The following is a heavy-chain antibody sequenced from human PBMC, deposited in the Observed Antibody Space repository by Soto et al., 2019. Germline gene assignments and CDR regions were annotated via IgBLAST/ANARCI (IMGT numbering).Heavy chain of an antibody. V-gene: IGHV5-51*01. J-gene: IGHJ6*03. CDR3: ARLGWSGGSCYSPYYYMDV. CDR1: GYSFTSYW. D-gene: IGHD2-15*01. Sequence: GESLKISCKGSGYSFTSYWIGWVRQMPGKGLEWMGIIYPGDSDTRYSPSLQGQVTISADKSISTAYLQWSSLKASDTAMYYCARLGWSGGSCYSPYYYMDVWGKGTPVTSP. CDR2: IYPGDSDT.